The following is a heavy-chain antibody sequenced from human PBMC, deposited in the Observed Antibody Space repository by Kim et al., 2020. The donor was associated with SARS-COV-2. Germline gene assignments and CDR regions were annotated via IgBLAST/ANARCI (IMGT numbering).Heavy chain of an antibody. D-gene: IGHD3-3*01. J-gene: IGHJ3*02. CDR2: IYYSGST. V-gene: IGHV4-30-4*01. CDR1: GGSISSGDYY. Sequence: SETLPLTCTVSGGSISSGDYYWSWIRQPPGKGLEWIGYIYYSGSTYYNPSLKSRVTISVDTSKNQFSLKLSSVTAADTAVYYCARGRGITIFGVVIIGAFDIWGQGTMVTVSS. CDR3: ARGRGITIFGVVIIGAFDI.